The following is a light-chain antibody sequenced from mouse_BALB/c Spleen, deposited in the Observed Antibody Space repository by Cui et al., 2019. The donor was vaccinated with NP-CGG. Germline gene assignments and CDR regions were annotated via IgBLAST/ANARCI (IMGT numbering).Light chain of an antibody. J-gene: IGLJ1*01. CDR1: TGAVTTSNY. CDR2: GTN. V-gene: IGLV1*01. Sequence: QPVLTQGSALTTSPGETVTLTCRSSTGAVTTSNYANWVQEKPDHLFTGLIGGTNNRAPGVPARFSGSLIGDKAALTITGAQTEDEAIYFCALWYSNHWVFGGGTKLTVL. CDR3: ALWYSNHWV.